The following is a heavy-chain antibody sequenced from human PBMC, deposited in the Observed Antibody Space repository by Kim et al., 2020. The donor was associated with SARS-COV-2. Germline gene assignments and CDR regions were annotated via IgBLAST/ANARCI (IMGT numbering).Heavy chain of an antibody. V-gene: IGHV4-59*13. CDR2: IYYSGST. CDR3: SRVGDYGGNQIDY. Sequence: SETLSLTCTVSGGSISSYYWSWIRQPPGKGLEWIGYIYYSGSTKYNPSPKSRVTISVDTTNNQFLLKLSSVTAADTAAYYCSRVGDYGGNQIDYWGQR. J-gene: IGHJ4*02. D-gene: IGHD4-17*01. CDR1: GGSISSYY.